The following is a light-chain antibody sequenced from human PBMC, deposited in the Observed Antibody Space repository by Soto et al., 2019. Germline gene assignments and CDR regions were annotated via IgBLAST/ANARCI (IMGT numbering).Light chain of an antibody. CDR2: EGT. J-gene: IGLJ2*01. CDR3: SSYAGRVV. CDR1: SSDVGSYNL. Sequence: QSALTQPASVSGSPGQSITISCTGTSSDVGSYNLVAWYQQHPGKAPKLMIYEGTNRPSGVSNRFSGSKSGNTASLTISGLQAEDEAHYYCSSYAGRVVFGGGTKLTVL. V-gene: IGLV2-23*01.